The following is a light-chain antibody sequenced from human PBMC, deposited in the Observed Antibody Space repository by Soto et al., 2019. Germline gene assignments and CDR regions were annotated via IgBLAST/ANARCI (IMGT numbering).Light chain of an antibody. Sequence: ESVLTESLATVAVSPKERATLSCRASQSFNSIYLAWYQQKPGQAPRLLISAASSRATGIPDRFSGSGSGIDFTLTISRLDPEDCAVDDCQLYGSSPRTFGQGTKVDIK. CDR2: AAS. CDR1: QSFNSIY. V-gene: IGKV3-20*01. J-gene: IGKJ1*01. CDR3: QLYGSSPRT.